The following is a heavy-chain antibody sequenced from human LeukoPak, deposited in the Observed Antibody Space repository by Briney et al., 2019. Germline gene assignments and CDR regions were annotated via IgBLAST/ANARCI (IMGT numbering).Heavy chain of an antibody. D-gene: IGHD3-9*01. CDR3: ARVTSDILTGYEDYYGMDV. V-gene: IGHV1-18*01. J-gene: IGHJ6*02. CDR1: GYTFTSYG. CDR2: ISAYNGNT. Sequence: ASVKVSCKASGYTFTSYGISWVRQAPGQGLEWMGWISAYNGNTNYAQKLQGRVTMTTDTSTSTAYMELRSLRSDDTAVYYCARVTSDILTGYEDYYGMDVWGQGTTVTVSS.